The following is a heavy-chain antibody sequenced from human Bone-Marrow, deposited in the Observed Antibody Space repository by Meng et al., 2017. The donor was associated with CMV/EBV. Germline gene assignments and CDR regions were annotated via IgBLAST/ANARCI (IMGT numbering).Heavy chain of an antibody. J-gene: IGHJ4*02. Sequence: GGSLRLSCEASGFTFTNYWMSWVRQTPGRGLEWVANIKHDGMKEYYVDSVKGRFSISRDNAKKSIFLQMKKVRADDTAVYYCARVRGLGAVVPAAMALIYWGQGTLVTVSS. CDR1: GFTFTNYW. V-gene: IGHV3-7*01. CDR2: IKHDGMKE. D-gene: IGHD2-2*01. CDR3: ARVRGLGAVVPAAMALIY.